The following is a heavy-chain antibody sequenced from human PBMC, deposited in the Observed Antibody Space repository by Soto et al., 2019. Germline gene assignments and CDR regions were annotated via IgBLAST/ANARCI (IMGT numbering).Heavy chain of an antibody. J-gene: IGHJ6*02. CDR1: GFTFSNYG. CDR2: IWYDGSNE. V-gene: IGHV3-33*01. Sequence: GGSLRLSCAASGFTFSNYGMHWVRQAPGKGLEWVAVIWYDGSNEYYADSVKGRFTISRDNSKNTLYLQMNSLGAEDTAVYYCARDDIPGRAVAIYGMDVWGQGTTVTVSS. D-gene: IGHD6-19*01. CDR3: ARDDIPGRAVAIYGMDV.